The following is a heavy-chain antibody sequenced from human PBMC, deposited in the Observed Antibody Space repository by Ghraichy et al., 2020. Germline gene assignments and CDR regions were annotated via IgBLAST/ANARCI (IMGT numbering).Heavy chain of an antibody. J-gene: IGHJ4*02. CDR3: ARDRGECSGGSCNPPNYFDY. V-gene: IGHV3-7*01. D-gene: IGHD2-15*01. Sequence: GGSLRLSCAASGFTFSSYRMDWVRQAPGKGLEWVANMRHDGSVQYYVDSVKGRFTISRDNAKNSLYLQMNSLRADDTALYYCARDRGECSGGSCNPPNYFDYLGQGTLVTASS. CDR1: GFTFSSYR. CDR2: MRHDGSVQ.